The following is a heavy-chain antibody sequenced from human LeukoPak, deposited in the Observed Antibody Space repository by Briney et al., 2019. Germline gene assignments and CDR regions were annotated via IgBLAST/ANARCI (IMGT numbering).Heavy chain of an antibody. Sequence: SGPTLGETQKNPPPTCPLSWFSIHTNGVGVGWIPHPPRKAPGGVSLIYWNDDKRYSPSLKSRLTITKDTSKNQVVLTMTNMDPVDTATYYCAHSDSSGYYDAFDIWGQGTMVTVSS. CDR2: IYWNDDK. J-gene: IGHJ3*02. D-gene: IGHD3-22*01. CDR3: AHSDSSGYYDAFDI. CDR1: WFSIHTNGVG. V-gene: IGHV2-5*01.